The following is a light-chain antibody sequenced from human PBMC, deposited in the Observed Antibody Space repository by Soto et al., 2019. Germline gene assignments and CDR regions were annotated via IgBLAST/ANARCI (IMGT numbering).Light chain of an antibody. J-gene: IGKJ2*01. CDR3: QQSYIMPIYT. V-gene: IGKV1-39*01. Sequence: DIQMTQSPSSLSASVGDRVTITCRASQSISIYLNWYQQKPGKAPRLLIYAASRLQSGVPSRFSGSGSGTDFTLTISSLQPEDFATYYCQQSYIMPIYTFGQWTRLDIK. CDR1: QSISIY. CDR2: AAS.